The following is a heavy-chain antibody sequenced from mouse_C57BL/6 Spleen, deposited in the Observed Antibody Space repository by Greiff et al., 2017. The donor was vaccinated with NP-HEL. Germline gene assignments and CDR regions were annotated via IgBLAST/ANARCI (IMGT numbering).Heavy chain of an antibody. D-gene: IGHD1-1*01. CDR2: INPSSGYT. CDR3: ARGITTVVGYFDY. CDR1: GYTFTSYW. J-gene: IGHJ2*01. V-gene: IGHV1-7*01. Sequence: LVESGAELAKPGASVKLSCKASGYTFTSYWMHWVKQRPGQGLEWIGYINPSSGYTKYNQKFKDKATLTADKSSSTAYMQLSSLTYEDSAVYYCARGITTVVGYFDYWGQGTTLTVSS.